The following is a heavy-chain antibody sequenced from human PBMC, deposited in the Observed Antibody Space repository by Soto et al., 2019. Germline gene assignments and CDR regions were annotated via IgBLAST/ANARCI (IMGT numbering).Heavy chain of an antibody. V-gene: IGHV1-3*01. Sequence: QVQLVQSGAEVEEPGASVKVSCKASGYTFTNYAVHWVRQAPGQRLEWMGWINAGNGNTRYSQKFQGRVTITRDTSARTAYMELSSLRSEDTAVYYCARGHLAVVPVASWYFYMDVWGKGTTVTVSS. CDR2: INAGNGNT. CDR3: ARGHLAVVPVASWYFYMDV. J-gene: IGHJ6*03. D-gene: IGHD2-2*01. CDR1: GYTFTNYA.